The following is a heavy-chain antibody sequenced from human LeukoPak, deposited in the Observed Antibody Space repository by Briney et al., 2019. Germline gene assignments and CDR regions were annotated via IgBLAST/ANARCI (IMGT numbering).Heavy chain of an antibody. J-gene: IGHJ4*02. D-gene: IGHD3-10*01. V-gene: IGHV3-74*01. CDR2: INSDGSST. CDR1: GFTFSSYW. CDR3: ARDPPSPAYGSGSSYYFDY. Sequence: GGSLRLSCAASGFTFSSYWMHWVRQAPGKGLVWVSRINSDGSSTSYADSVKGRFTISRDNAKNTLYLQMNSLRAEDTAVYYCARDPPSPAYGSGSSYYFDYWGQGTLVTVSS.